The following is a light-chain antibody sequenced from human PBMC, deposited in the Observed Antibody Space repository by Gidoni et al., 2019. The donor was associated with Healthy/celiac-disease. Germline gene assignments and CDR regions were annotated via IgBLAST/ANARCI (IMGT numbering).Light chain of an antibody. CDR2: EVS. CDR3: SSYTSGSTYV. J-gene: IGLJ1*01. Sequence: QSALTQPATVSGSAGQSITISCTGTSSDVGGYNYVSRYQQPPGKAPQLMIYEVSNRPSGVSHRFSGSQSGNTASLTISGLQAEDEADYYCSSYTSGSTYVFGTGAKVTVL. V-gene: IGLV2-14*01. CDR1: SSDVGGYNY.